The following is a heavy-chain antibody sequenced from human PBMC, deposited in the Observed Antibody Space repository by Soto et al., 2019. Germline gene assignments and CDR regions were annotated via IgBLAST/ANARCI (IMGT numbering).Heavy chain of an antibody. Sequence: GGSLRLSCTTSGFTFGDYAMGWFRQAPGKGLEWVSSISGSGVTTYYADSVQGRFTISRDNFKNTVYLQVNSLRAEDTAVYYCAKERSAHDYWGQGTLVPVSS. D-gene: IGHD6-6*01. J-gene: IGHJ4*02. CDR3: AKERSAHDY. CDR2: ISGSGVTT. V-gene: IGHV3-23*01. CDR1: GFTFGDYA.